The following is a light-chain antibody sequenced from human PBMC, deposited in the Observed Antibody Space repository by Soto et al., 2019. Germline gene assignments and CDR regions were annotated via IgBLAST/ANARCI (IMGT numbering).Light chain of an antibody. Sequence: EIVLTQSPGTLSLSPGERATLSCRASQSVKSNYLARYQQKPGQAPRLLICGASSWATAIPDRCGGSGSGTDFSLTISRLEPEDFAVYYCQHYGSSAYTFGQGTTLEIK. V-gene: IGKV3-20*01. CDR1: QSVKSNY. J-gene: IGKJ2*01. CDR3: QHYGSSAYT. CDR2: GAS.